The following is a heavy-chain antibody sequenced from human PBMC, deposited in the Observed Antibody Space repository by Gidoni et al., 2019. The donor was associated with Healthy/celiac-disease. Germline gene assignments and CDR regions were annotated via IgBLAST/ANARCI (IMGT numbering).Heavy chain of an antibody. V-gene: IGHV3-33*01. CDR3: ASGGPMVRGVIGIDY. J-gene: IGHJ4*02. Sequence: QVQLVESGGGVVEPGTSLRLSCAASGFPFSRYGMRWVRKGPGKGLAWVAVIWYDGSNKSYADSVKGRFTISRDNSNNPLYLQMNSLRAEETAVYYCASGGPMVRGVIGIDYWGQGTLVTVSS. CDR1: GFPFSRYG. D-gene: IGHD3-10*01. CDR2: IWYDGSNK.